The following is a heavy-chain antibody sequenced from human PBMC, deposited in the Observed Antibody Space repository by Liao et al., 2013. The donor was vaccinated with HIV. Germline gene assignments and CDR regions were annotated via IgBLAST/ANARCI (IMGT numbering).Heavy chain of an antibody. V-gene: IGHV4-34*01. CDR3: ARGRRDPTYYYFSYMDV. CDR1: DGVLQWLL. Sequence: QVRLQQWGAGLLKPSEALSLTCAVYDGVLQWLLLELDPPVPTGRGLEWIGEINHSASTSYNPSLESRVTISLDTSKNQFSLKLNSVTAADTAVYYCARGRRDPTYYYFSYMDVWGKGTAVTVSS. CDR2: INHSAST. J-gene: IGHJ6*03.